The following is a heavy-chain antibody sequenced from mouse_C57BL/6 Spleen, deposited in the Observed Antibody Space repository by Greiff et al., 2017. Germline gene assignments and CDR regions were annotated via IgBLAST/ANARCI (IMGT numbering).Heavy chain of an antibody. CDR1: GFTFSSYA. Sequence: EVQGVESGEGLVKPGGSLKLSCAASGFTFSSYAMSWVRQTPEKRLEWVAYISSGGDYIYYADTVKGRFTISRDNARNTLYLQMSSLKSEDTAMYYCTREITTVVARWYFDVWGTGTTVTVSS. V-gene: IGHV5-9-1*02. CDR3: TREITTVVARWYFDV. CDR2: ISSGGDYI. J-gene: IGHJ1*03. D-gene: IGHD1-1*01.